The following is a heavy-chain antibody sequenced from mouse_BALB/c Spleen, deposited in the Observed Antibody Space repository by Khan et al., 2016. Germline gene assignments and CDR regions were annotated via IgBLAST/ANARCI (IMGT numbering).Heavy chain of an antibody. Sequence: EVELVESGGGLVKPGGSLKLSCAASGFTFSSYAMSWVRQTPEKRLEWVASISSGGSTNYPDSVKGRFTISRDNARNILYLQMSSLRSEDTAMYYCARGYYDYGYWGQGTTLTVSS. V-gene: IGHV5-6-5*01. CDR1: GFTFSSYA. CDR3: ARGYYDYGY. J-gene: IGHJ2*01. CDR2: ISSGGST. D-gene: IGHD2-4*01.